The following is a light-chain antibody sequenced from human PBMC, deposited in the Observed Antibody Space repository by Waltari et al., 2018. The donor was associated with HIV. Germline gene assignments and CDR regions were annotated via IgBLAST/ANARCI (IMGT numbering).Light chain of an antibody. V-gene: IGLV1-40*01. CDR1: SSNIGAGYD. J-gene: IGLJ2*01. Sequence: QSVLTQPPSVSGAPGQRVTISCTGSSSNIGAGYDVHWYQQLPGTAPKLLIYGNSNRPSGVPDRCSGSMSGTSASLAITGLQAEDEADFYCQSYDSSLSGVVFGGGTKLTVL. CDR2: GNS. CDR3: QSYDSSLSGVV.